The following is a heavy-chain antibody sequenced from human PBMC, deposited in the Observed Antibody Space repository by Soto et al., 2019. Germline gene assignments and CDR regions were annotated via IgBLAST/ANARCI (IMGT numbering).Heavy chain of an antibody. Sequence: QVQLVESGGGVVQPGRSLRLSCAASGFTFSSYGMHWVRQAPGKGLEWVAVIWYDGSNKYYADSVKGRFTISRDNSKNTLYLQMNSLRAEDTAVYYCARVSGYSSGWYFDYRGQGTLVTVSS. CDR1: GFTFSSYG. D-gene: IGHD6-19*01. CDR3: ARVSGYSSGWYFDY. V-gene: IGHV3-33*01. CDR2: IWYDGSNK. J-gene: IGHJ4*02.